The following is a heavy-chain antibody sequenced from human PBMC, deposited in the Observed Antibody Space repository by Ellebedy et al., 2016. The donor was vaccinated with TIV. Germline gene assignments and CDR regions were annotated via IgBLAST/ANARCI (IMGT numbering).Heavy chain of an antibody. V-gene: IGHV5-51*01. Sequence: GESLKISCTGSGYTFINYWIGWVRQMPGKGLEWMGIISPADSDTRYSPYFQGQVTISVDKSINTASLQWSSLKASDSAMYYCARHVGDGSHFDYWGQGTLVTVSS. CDR3: ARHVGDGSHFDY. J-gene: IGHJ4*02. CDR2: ISPADSDT. D-gene: IGHD5-24*01. CDR1: GYTFINYW.